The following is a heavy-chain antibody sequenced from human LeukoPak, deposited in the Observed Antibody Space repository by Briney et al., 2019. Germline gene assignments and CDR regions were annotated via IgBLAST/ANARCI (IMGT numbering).Heavy chain of an antibody. CDR3: ATFIVVVPAATRLSDY. D-gene: IGHD2-2*01. J-gene: IGHJ4*02. CDR1: GGSISSGSYY. CDR2: IYTSGST. Sequence: SETLSLTCTVSGGSISSGSYYWSWIRQPAGKGLEWIGRIYTSGSTNYNPSLKSRVTISVDTSKNQFSLKLSSVTAADTAVYYCATFIVVVPAATRLSDYWGQGTLVTVSS. V-gene: IGHV4-61*02.